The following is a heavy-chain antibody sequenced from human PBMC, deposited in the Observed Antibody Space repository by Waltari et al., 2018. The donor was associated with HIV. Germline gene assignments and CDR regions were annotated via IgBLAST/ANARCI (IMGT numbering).Heavy chain of an antibody. J-gene: IGHJ6*02. CDR2: ISSTSNTI. CDR1: GFTFSSYS. D-gene: IGHD2-15*01. Sequence: PGGSLRLSCAASGFTFSSYSMNWVRQAPGKGLEWVSYISSTSNTIYYADSVKGRFTVSRDNAKNSLSLQMNSLRAEDTAVYFCAKEVVALPHYYYYGLDVWGQGTTVTVSS. CDR3: AKEVVALPHYYYYGLDV. V-gene: IGHV3-48*04.